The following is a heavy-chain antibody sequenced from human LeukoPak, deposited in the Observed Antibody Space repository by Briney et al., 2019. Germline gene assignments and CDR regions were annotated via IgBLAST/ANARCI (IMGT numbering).Heavy chain of an antibody. J-gene: IGHJ4*02. CDR2: ISTYNGNT. Sequence: GASVKVSCKASGYTFTKYGITWVRQAPGQGLEWMGWISTYNGNTNYAQKLQGRVTMTTDTSTDTAYMELSSLRSEDTAVYYCATDGGGSGSHDYWGQGTLVTVSS. D-gene: IGHD3-10*01. CDR1: GYTFTKYG. CDR3: ATDGGGSGSHDY. V-gene: IGHV1-18*01.